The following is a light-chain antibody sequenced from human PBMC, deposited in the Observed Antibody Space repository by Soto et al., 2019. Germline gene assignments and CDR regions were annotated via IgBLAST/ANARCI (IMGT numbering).Light chain of an antibody. Sequence: EIVMTQSPATLSVSPGERATLSCRASQSVSSNLAWYQQKPGQAPRLLIYGASTSPTGIPARFSGSGSGTEFTLTISSLQSEDFAVYYCQQYNNWPRWTFGQGTKVEIK. CDR1: QSVSSN. V-gene: IGKV3-15*01. CDR3: QQYNNWPRWT. J-gene: IGKJ1*01. CDR2: GAS.